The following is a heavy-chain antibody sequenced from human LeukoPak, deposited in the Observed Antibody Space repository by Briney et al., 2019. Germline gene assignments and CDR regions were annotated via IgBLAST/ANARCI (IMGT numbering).Heavy chain of an antibody. Sequence: PGGSLRLSCAASGFTFSNYWMHWVRQAPGKGLVWVSRINSDGSSRNYADSVKGRFTISRDKAKNTLFLQMNSLRAEDTAVYYCASASSHRVAAGGDYWGQEILVAVSS. CDR1: GFTFSNYW. D-gene: IGHD6-13*01. CDR2: INSDGSSR. CDR3: ASASSHRVAAGGDY. J-gene: IGHJ4*02. V-gene: IGHV3-74*01.